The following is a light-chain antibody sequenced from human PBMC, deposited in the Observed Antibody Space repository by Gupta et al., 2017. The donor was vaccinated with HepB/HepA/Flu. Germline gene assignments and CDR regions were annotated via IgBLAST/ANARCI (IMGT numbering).Light chain of an antibody. CDR1: SSDVGGYNY. Sequence: QSALTQPRSVSGSPGQSVTISCTGTSSDVGGYNYVSWYQQHPGKAPKLMIYDVRKRPSGVPDRFSGSKSGNTASLTIAGLKAEDEADYYCGSDAGSVVFGGGTKLTVL. J-gene: IGLJ2*01. V-gene: IGLV2-11*01. CDR2: DVR. CDR3: GSDAGSVV.